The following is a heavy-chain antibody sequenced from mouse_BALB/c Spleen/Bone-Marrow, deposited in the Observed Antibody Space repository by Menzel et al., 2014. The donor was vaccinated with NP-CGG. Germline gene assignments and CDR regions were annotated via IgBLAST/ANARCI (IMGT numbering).Heavy chain of an antibody. Sequence: EVQLHQSGPELVKPGASVKISCKASGYTFTDYKMHWVKLRHGKSLEWIGYIYPYNGVTGYNQKFKSKATLTVDNSSSTAYMELRSLTSEDSAVYYCAGKAYSDYGYALDFWGQGTSVTVSS. J-gene: IGHJ4*01. CDR1: GYTFTDYK. D-gene: IGHD2-4*01. V-gene: IGHV1S29*02. CDR3: AGKAYSDYGYALDF. CDR2: IYPYNGVT.